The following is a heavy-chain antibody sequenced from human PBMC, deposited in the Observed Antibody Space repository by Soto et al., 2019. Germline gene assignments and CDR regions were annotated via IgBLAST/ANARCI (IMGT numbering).Heavy chain of an antibody. D-gene: IGHD6-19*01. J-gene: IGHJ4*02. CDR3: ARRYGWLYFDY. V-gene: IGHV4-39*01. CDR2: IFYSGST. CDR1: GDSISSSNYF. Sequence: PSETLSLTCTVSGDSISSSNYFWGWIRQPPGKGLEWIGTIFYSGSTYYNPSPKSRVTISVDTSKNQFSLRLISVTAADTALYYCARRYGWLYFDYWGQGSLVTVSS.